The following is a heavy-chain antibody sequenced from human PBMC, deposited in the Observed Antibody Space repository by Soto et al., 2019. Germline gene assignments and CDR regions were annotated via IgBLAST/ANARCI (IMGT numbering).Heavy chain of an antibody. J-gene: IGHJ6*02. V-gene: IGHV4-39*01. CDR2: IYYSGST. CDR1: GGSISSSSYY. D-gene: IGHD6-19*01. Sequence: QLQLQESGPGLVKPSETLSLTCTVSGGSISSSSYYWGWIRQPPGKGLEWIGSIYYSGSTYYNPSLKSRVTISVDTSKNQFSRKLSSVTAADTAVYYCARHYARGSGWYVVSGGMDVWGQGTTVTVSS. CDR3: ARHYARGSGWYVVSGGMDV.